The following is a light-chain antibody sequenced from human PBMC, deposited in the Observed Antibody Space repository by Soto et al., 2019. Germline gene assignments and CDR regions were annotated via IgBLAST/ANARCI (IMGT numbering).Light chain of an antibody. CDR3: HQRQSWPRT. J-gene: IGKJ1*01. CDR1: QYVGTR. Sequence: EIVLTQSPATLSSSPGETATLSCRASQYVGTRVAWYTHKPGQAPRLLIYYTSNRATGIPARVSGSVSGNDFTLTINSLAPEELAIYYGHQRQSWPRTFGQGTKVDIK. V-gene: IGKV3-11*01. CDR2: YTS.